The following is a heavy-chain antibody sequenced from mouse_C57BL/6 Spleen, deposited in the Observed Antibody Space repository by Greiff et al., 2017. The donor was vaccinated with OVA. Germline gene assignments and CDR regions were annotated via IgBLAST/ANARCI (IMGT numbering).Heavy chain of an antibody. CDR1: GYAFSSYW. CDR3: ARSGYGSSYVFAY. D-gene: IGHD1-1*01. CDR2: IYPGDGDT. J-gene: IGHJ3*01. Sequence: QVQLQQSGAELVKPGASVKISCKASGYAFSSYWMNWVKQRPGKGLEWIGQIYPGDGDTNYNGKFKGKATLTADKSSSTAYMQLSSLTSEDSAVYFCARSGYGSSYVFAYWGQGTLVTVSA. V-gene: IGHV1-80*01.